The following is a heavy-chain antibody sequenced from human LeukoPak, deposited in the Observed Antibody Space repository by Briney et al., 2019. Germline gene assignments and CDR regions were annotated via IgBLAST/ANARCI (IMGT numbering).Heavy chain of an antibody. J-gene: IGHJ3*02. D-gene: IGHD2-21*01. CDR2: VCNSGKT. CDR1: GGSINTSY. CDR3: ATKHLWSDGFDI. V-gene: IGHV4-4*07. Sequence: SETLSLTCTVSGGSINTSYWTWIRLPAGKGLEWIGRVCNSGKTDFNPSLKSRVTMSGDTSKKQVTLKLRSVTAADTAVYYCATKHLWSDGFDIWGQGRMVTVSS.